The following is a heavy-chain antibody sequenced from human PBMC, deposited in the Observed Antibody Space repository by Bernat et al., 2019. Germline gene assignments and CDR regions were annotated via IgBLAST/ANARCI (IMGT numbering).Heavy chain of an antibody. Sequence: EVQLVESGGGLVQPGGSLRLSCAASGFTFSSYWMSWVRQAPGKGLVWVSRINSDGSSTSYADSVKGRFTISRDNAKNTLYLQMNSLRAEDTAVYYCAREGVEHIVVVTAVYYYYYGMDVWGQGTTVTVSS. J-gene: IGHJ6*02. V-gene: IGHV3-74*01. CDR3: AREGVEHIVVVTAVYYYYYGMDV. D-gene: IGHD2-21*02. CDR1: GFTFSSYW. CDR2: INSDGSST.